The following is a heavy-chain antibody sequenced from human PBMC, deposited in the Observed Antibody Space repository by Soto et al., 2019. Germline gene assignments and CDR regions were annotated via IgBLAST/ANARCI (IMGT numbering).Heavy chain of an antibody. CDR2: TSSSGSTI. Sequence: QVQLVESGGGLVKPGGSLRLSCAASGFTFSDYYMSWIRQAPGKGLEWVSYTSSSGSTIYYADSVKGRFTISRDKAKNSLYLQMNSMRAEDTAVYYCASYTHTIFGVVITSFDCWGQGTLVTVSS. D-gene: IGHD3-3*01. CDR3: ASYTHTIFGVVITSFDC. J-gene: IGHJ4*02. CDR1: GFTFSDYY. V-gene: IGHV3-11*01.